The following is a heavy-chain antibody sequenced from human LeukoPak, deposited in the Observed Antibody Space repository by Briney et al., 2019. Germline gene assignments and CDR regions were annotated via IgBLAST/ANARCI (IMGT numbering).Heavy chain of an antibody. J-gene: IGHJ4*02. Sequence: VASVKVSCKASGGTFSSHAISWVRQAPGQGLEWMGGIIPIFGTANYAQKFQGRVTITADEFTSTAYMELSSLRSEDTAVYYCARGNSSSWEFDYWGQGTLVTVSS. V-gene: IGHV1-69*13. D-gene: IGHD6-13*01. CDR3: ARGNSSSWEFDY. CDR2: IIPIFGTA. CDR1: GGTFSSHA.